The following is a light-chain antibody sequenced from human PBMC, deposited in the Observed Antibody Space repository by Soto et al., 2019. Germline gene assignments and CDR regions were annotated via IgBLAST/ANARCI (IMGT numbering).Light chain of an antibody. CDR3: QQYGSSLVT. Sequence: EIVLTQSPGTLSLSPGERATLSCRASQSVSSSYLAWYQQKPGQAPRLLIYGASSRATGIPDTFSGSGSGTDFTLTISGLEPEDFAVYFCQQYGSSLVTFGQGTRLEIK. CDR1: QSVSSSY. J-gene: IGKJ5*01. CDR2: GAS. V-gene: IGKV3-20*01.